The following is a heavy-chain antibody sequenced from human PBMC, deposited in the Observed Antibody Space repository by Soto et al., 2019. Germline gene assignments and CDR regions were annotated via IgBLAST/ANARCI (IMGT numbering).Heavy chain of an antibody. J-gene: IGHJ6*02. V-gene: IGHV1-69*06. Sequence: VKVSCKASGGTFSSYAISWVRQAPGQGLEWMGGIIPIFGTANYAQKFQGRVTITADKSTSTAYMELSSLRSEDTAVYYCARGELWFGELFGASDYYYYGMDVWGQGTTVTVSS. CDR3: ARGELWFGELFGASDYYYYGMDV. D-gene: IGHD3-10*01. CDR2: IIPIFGTA. CDR1: GGTFSSYA.